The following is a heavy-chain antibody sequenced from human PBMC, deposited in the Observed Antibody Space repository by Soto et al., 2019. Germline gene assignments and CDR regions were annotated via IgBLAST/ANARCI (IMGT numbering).Heavy chain of an antibody. Sequence: SGGGMVQPGRSLRLSCTVSGFTFSTYDMHWVRQAPGKGLEWVAVVSYDAGYKNYADSVKGRFTISRDNSKNTLYLQMNGLRPEDTAVYYCAKVSISKSSAVTFDSWGQGTLVTVSS. CDR3: AKVSISKSSAVTFDS. CDR1: GFTFSTYD. J-gene: IGHJ4*02. D-gene: IGHD2-15*01. V-gene: IGHV3-30*18. CDR2: VSYDAGYK.